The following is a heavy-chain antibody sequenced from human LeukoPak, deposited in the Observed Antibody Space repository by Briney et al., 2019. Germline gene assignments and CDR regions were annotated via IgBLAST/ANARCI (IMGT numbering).Heavy chain of an antibody. V-gene: IGHV1-2*02. D-gene: IGHD5-24*01. CDR1: GYTFTGYY. Sequence: ASVKVSCKASGYTFTGYYMHWVRQAPGQGLEWMGWINPNSGGTNYAQKFQGRVTMTRDTSISTAYMELSRLRSDDTAAYYCAREQDGYNGRDAFDIWGQGTMVTVSS. J-gene: IGHJ3*02. CDR3: AREQDGYNGRDAFDI. CDR2: INPNSGGT.